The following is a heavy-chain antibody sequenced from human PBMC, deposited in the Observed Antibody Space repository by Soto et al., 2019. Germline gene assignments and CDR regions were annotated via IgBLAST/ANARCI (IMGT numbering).Heavy chain of an antibody. V-gene: IGHV3-23*01. J-gene: IGHJ4*02. CDR2: ISGGGSNT. Sequence: EVQLLESGGGLVQRGGSLRLSCAASGFPFSSYVMSWVRQAPGKGLEWVSGISGGGSNTFYADSVKGRFTISRDNSKNTLLLQMNSLGAEDTAVYYWAKESNKYSSSRRGRDFDDWGPGMVVTVAS. CDR1: GFPFSSYV. D-gene: IGHD4-4*01. CDR3: AKESNKYSSSRRGRDFDD.